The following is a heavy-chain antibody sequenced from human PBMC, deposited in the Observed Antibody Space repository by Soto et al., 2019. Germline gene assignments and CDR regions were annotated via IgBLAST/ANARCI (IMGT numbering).Heavy chain of an antibody. Sequence: GGSLRLSCAASVFTFRSYAMNWVRQTQEEGLEWVSSISSTSTYTHYADSVKGRFTISRYNANNSLFLQMNSLRAEDTAIYYCARDLALAGNYWGQGAMVTVSS. CDR2: ISSTSTYT. V-gene: IGHV3-21*01. J-gene: IGHJ4*02. CDR3: ARDLALAGNY. D-gene: IGHD6-19*01. CDR1: VFTFRSYA.